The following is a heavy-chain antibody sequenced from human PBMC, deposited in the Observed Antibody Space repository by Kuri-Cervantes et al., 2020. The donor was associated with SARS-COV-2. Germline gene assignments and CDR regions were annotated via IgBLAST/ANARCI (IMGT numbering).Heavy chain of an antibody. V-gene: IGHV3-30-3*01. D-gene: IGHD1-26*01. CDR1: GFTFSSYA. J-gene: IGHJ4*02. CDR2: ISYDGSNK. CDR3: ASGSGSYYGGDY. Sequence: GESLKISCAASGFTFSSYAMHWVRQAPGKGLEWVAVISYDGSNKYYADSVKGRFTISRDNAKNSLYLQMSSLRAEDTAVYYCASGSGSYYGGDYWGQGTLVTVSS.